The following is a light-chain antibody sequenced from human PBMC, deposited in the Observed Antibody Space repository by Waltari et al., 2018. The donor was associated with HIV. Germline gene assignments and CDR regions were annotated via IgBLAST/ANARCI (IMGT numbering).Light chain of an antibody. V-gene: IGKV1-5*03. J-gene: IGKJ2*01. CDR2: KAS. CDR3: KQYNSDFYT. Sequence: IQMTQSPFILSASVGDRLTITCRASQNVDSWLAWYQQRPGRAPKLLIYKASTLKYGVPARFSGSGSGTNFTLTINSLRPDDVATYYCKQYNSDFYTFGLGTRLDLK. CDR1: QNVDSW.